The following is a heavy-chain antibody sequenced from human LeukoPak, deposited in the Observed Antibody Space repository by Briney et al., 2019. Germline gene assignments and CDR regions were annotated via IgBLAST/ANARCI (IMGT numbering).Heavy chain of an antibody. CDR3: AREWLENCNGGSCPDALDI. V-gene: IGHV3-33*01. CDR2: IGFDVSKI. Sequence: PGGSLRLSCAASGFSFSSYLMHWVRQAPGKGLEWVALIGFDVSKIYYADSVKDRFTISRDNSKNTLYLQMNSLRDEDTAVYFCAREWLENCNGGSCPDALDIWGQGTMVTISS. J-gene: IGHJ3*02. CDR1: GFSFSSYL. D-gene: IGHD2-15*01.